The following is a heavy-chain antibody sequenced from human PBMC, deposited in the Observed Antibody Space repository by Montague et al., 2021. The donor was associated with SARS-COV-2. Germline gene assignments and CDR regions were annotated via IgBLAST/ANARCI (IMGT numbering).Heavy chain of an antibody. J-gene: IGHJ4*02. CDR3: ARLASGWWELTLDY. CDR1: GGTISSYY. D-gene: IGHD2-15*01. Sequence: SETLSLTCTVSGGTISSYYWSWIRQPPGKGLEWIGYIDYSESTKQNPSLKSRVTISVDKSKNQFSLKLNSVTAADTAVYYCARLASGWWELTLDYWGQGTLVTVSS. CDR2: IDYSEST. V-gene: IGHV4-59*01.